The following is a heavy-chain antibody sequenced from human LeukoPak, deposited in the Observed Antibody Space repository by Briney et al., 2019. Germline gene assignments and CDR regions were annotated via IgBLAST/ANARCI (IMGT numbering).Heavy chain of an antibody. CDR2: ISYDGSNK. D-gene: IGHD1-26*01. J-gene: IGHJ4*02. CDR3: TRKYTGTYSRDLYFDY. V-gene: IGHV3-30-3*01. Sequence: GGSLRLSRAASGFTFSSYAMHWVRQAPGKGLEWVAVISYDGSNKYYADSVKGRFTISRDNSKNTLYLQMNSLRAEDTAVYYCTRKYTGTYSRDLYFDYWGQGTLVTVSS. CDR1: GFTFSSYA.